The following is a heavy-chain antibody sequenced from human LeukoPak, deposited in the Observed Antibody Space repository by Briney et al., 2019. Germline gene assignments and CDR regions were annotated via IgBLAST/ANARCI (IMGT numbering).Heavy chain of an antibody. J-gene: IGHJ4*01. V-gene: IGHV1-69*01. CDR1: GDTFSSYA. Sequence: GSSVKVSCKASGDTFSSYAISWVRQAPGQGLEWMGGIIPIFGTANYAQKLQGRVTITADASTSTAYMELRSLRSDDTAVYYCARNKRGGNSPFDYWGQGTLVTVSS. CDR3: ARNKRGGNSPFDY. CDR2: IIPIFGTA. D-gene: IGHD4-23*01.